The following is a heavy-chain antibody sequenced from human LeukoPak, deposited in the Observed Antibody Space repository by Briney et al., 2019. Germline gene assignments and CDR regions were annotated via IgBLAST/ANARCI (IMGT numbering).Heavy chain of an antibody. D-gene: IGHD5-18*01. CDR1: GYTFTGYY. J-gene: IGHJ4*02. CDR2: INPNSGGT. CDR3: ARSDTAMADFAY. V-gene: IGHV1-2*02. Sequence: ASVKVSCKASGYTFTGYYMHWVRQAPGQGLEWMGWINPNSGGTNYAQKFQGRVTMPRDTSISTAYMELSSLRSDDTAVYYCARSDTAMADFAYWGQGTLVTVSS.